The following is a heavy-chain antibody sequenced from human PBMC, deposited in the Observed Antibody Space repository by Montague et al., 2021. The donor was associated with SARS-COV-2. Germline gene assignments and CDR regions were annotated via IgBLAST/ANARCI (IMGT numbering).Heavy chain of an antibody. J-gene: IGHJ6*02. CDR1: GGSLSGYY. V-gene: IGHV4-34*01. Sequence: SETLSLTCAVYGGSLSGYYWSWIRQPPEKGLEWIGEINHSANTKYNPSLKSPVTISIDTSKNQFSLKMTSVTAADTATYYCASGIYPSGSYYNRYYCGLDIWGQGTTVIVSS. D-gene: IGHD3-10*01. CDR2: INHSANT. CDR3: ASGIYPSGSYYNRYYCGLDI.